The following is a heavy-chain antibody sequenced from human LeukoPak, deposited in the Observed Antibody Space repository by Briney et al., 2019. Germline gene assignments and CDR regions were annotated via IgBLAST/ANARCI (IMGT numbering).Heavy chain of an antibody. D-gene: IGHD3-10*01. J-gene: IGHJ4*02. CDR3: ARDLFTMVRGSSDC. CDR2: ISSSSSYI. CDR1: GFTFSSYS. V-gene: IGHV3-21*01. Sequence: GGSLRLSCAASGFTFSSYSMNWVRQAPGKGLEWVSSISSSSSYIYYADSVKGRFTISRDNAKNSLYLQMNSLRAEDTAVYYCARDLFTMVRGSSDCWGQGTLVTVSS.